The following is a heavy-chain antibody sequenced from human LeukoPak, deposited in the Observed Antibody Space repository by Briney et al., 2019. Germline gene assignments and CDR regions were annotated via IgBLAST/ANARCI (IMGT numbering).Heavy chain of an antibody. CDR1: GYTLTELS. CDR2: FDPEDGET. CDR3: PTGEHSVVAARYTFDY. J-gene: IGHJ4*02. Sequence: ASVKVSCKVSGYTLTELSMHWVRQAPGKGLEWMGGFDPEDGETIYAQKFQGRVTMTEDTSTDTAYMELSSLRSEDTAVYYCPTGEHSVVAARYTFDYWGQGTLVTVSS. D-gene: IGHD6-6*01. V-gene: IGHV1-24*01.